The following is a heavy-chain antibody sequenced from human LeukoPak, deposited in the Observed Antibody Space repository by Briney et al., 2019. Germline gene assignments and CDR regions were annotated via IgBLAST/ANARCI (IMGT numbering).Heavy chain of an antibody. CDR2: VDPEDGET. Sequence: ASVKISCKASGYTFTDYYMHWVQQAPGKGLEWMGRVDPEDGETIYAEKFQGRVTITADTSTDTAYMELSSLRSEDTAVYYCARGDGSGSYSSTCWGQGTLVTVSS. V-gene: IGHV1-69-2*01. J-gene: IGHJ4*02. CDR1: GYTFTDYY. CDR3: ARGDGSGSYSSTC. D-gene: IGHD3-10*01.